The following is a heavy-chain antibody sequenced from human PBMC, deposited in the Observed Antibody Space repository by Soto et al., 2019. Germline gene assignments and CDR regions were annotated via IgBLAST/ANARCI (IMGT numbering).Heavy chain of an antibody. J-gene: IGHJ4*02. V-gene: IGHV3-23*01. CDR2: ISGSGGST. CDR1: GFTFSSYA. Sequence: PGGSLRLSCAASGFTFSSYAMSWVRQAPGKGLEWVSAISGSGGSTYYADSVKGRFTISRDNSKNTLYLQMNSLRAEDTAVYYCAKDFVYDSSGYFPYFDCWGQEPLVTVSS. D-gene: IGHD3-22*01. CDR3: AKDFVYDSSGYFPYFDC.